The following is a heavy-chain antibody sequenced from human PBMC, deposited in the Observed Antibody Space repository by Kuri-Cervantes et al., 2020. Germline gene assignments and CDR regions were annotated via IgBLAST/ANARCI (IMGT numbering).Heavy chain of an antibody. V-gene: IGHV3-53*01. CDR1: GSTVSSNY. D-gene: IGHD5-12*01. J-gene: IGHJ6*02. Sequence: GESLKISCAASGSTVSSNYMSWVRQAPGKGLEWVSVIHSGGSTYYGHSVKGRFTISRDNSKNTLYLQMNSLRAEDTAVYYCARVGSGNHLWNSGYDSYYYYYGMDVWGQGTTVTVSS. CDR3: ARVGSGNHLWNSGYDSYYYYYGMDV. CDR2: IHSGGST.